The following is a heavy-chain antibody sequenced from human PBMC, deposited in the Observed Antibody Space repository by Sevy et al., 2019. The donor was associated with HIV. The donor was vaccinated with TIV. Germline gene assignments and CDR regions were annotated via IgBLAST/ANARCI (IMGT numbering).Heavy chain of an antibody. J-gene: IGHJ4*02. CDR2: ISPYTGDT. D-gene: IGHD2-2*01. CDR1: GYTFRSYG. Sequence: ASVKVSCRASGYTFRSYGISWVRQAPGQGLERMGWISPYTGDTDFAQRVQGRVSRTSDTSTSTAYMELRSLRSDDTAVYYWARDRPQGVVVLPGAMWGGVDYWGQGTLVTVSS. CDR3: ARDRPQGVVVLPGAMWGGVDY. V-gene: IGHV1-18*01.